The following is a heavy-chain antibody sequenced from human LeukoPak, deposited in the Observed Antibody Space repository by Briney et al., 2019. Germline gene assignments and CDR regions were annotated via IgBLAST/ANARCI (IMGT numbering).Heavy chain of an antibody. CDR3: AKQLDSGNYYPTGDDY. CDR2: ISGSGADT. D-gene: IGHD3-10*01. CDR1: GFTLSSYA. V-gene: IGHV3-23*01. J-gene: IGHJ4*02. Sequence: PGGSLRLSCATSGFTLSSYATSWVRQAPGKGLEWVSAISGSGADTYYADSVKGRFTTSRDTSKNTLYLQMNSLRDEDTAVYYCAKQLDSGNYYPTGDDYWGQGTLVTVSS.